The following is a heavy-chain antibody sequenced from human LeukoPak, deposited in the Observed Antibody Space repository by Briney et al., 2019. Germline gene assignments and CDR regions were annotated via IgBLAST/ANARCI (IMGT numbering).Heavy chain of an antibody. Sequence: PSQTLSLTCAVSGGSISSGGYYWSWIRQPPGKGLEWIGYIYYSGSTNYNPSLKSRVTISVDTSKNQFSLKLSSVTAADTAVYYCARRRYSYGHGWFDPWGQGTLVTVSS. CDR1: GGSISSGGYY. CDR3: ARRRYSYGHGWFDP. CDR2: IYYSGST. D-gene: IGHD5-18*01. V-gene: IGHV4-61*08. J-gene: IGHJ5*02.